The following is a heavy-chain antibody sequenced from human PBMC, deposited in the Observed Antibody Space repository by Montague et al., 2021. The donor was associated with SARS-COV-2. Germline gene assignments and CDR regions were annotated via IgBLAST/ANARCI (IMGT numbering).Heavy chain of an antibody. CDR2: HLMLERNY. CDR3: SRTAFAVIPH. D-gene: IGHD2-21*02. V-gene: IGHV6-1*01. Sequence: CAISGDSDAVDKPRRRSNKQTPELESHQLVVCHLMLERNYDYAASVAGRVTVNPDTSKNQVSLELRSVTPEDTAVYYCSRTAFAVIPHWGQGTLVTVSS. J-gene: IGHJ4*02. CDR1: GDSDAVDKPR.